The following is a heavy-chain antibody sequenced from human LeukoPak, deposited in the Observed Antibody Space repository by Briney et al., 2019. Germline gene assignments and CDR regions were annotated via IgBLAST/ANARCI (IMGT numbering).Heavy chain of an antibody. J-gene: IGHJ5*02. D-gene: IGHD3-22*01. V-gene: IGHV4-59*01. CDR3: AREPGFDSSGYLNWFDP. CDR1: GGSITNYY. CDR2: ISYSGST. Sequence: SETLSLTCTDSGGSITNYYWSWIRQPPGKGLEWIACISYSGSTKYNPSLKSRVTISVDTSKNQLSLKLSSVTAADTAVYYCAREPGFDSSGYLNWFDPWGQGTLVTVSS.